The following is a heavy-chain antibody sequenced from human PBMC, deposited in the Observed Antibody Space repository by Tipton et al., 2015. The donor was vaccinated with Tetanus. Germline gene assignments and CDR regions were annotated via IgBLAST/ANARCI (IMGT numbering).Heavy chain of an antibody. CDR2: IFHSGST. CDR1: GDSMTRYY. J-gene: IGHJ3*01. CDR3: ARRRYTWNRGGFDL. V-gene: IGHV4-59*01. D-gene: IGHD1-20*01. Sequence: TLSLTCTVSGDSMTRYYWSWIRQPPGKGLEWISYIFHSGSTNYNPTLKSRVTISMDTSKNQIYLKLNSVTAADTAVYFCARRRYTWNRGGFDLWGQGTMVTVSS.